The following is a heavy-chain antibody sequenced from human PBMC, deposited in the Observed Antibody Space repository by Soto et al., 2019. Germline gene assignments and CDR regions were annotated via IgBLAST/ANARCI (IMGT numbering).Heavy chain of an antibody. D-gene: IGHD6-19*01. CDR1: GDSIASVGTYY. Sequence: QVQLQESGPGLVKSSQTLSLTCSVSGDSIASVGTYYWRWIRQHPGKGLEWIGFIDSSGGGHYNPSLKSRLSISVDTSKTQFSLRLNSVTAADTAVYYCAKGEVAGPRADSSSFDYWGQGPLVSVSS. CDR3: AKGEVAGPRADSSSFDY. V-gene: IGHV4-31*03. CDR2: IDSSGGG. J-gene: IGHJ4*02.